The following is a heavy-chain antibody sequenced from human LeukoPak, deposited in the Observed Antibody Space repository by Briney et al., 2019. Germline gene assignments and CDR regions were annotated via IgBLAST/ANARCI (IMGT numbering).Heavy chain of an antibody. V-gene: IGHV3-74*01. J-gene: IGHJ4*02. CDR1: GFTFSSYW. Sequence: AGSLRLSCAASGFTFSSYWMHWVRQAPGKGLVWVSRINSDGSSTSYADSVKGRFTISRDNVKNTLYLQMHSLRAEDTAVYYCARDGDRLAVAGTPLDYWGQGTLVTVSS. CDR2: INSDGSST. D-gene: IGHD6-19*01. CDR3: ARDGDRLAVAGTPLDY.